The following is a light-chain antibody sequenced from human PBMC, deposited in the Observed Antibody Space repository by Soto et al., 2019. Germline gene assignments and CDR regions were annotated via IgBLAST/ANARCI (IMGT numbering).Light chain of an antibody. V-gene: IGKV3-20*01. CDR3: QQYYSSRT. CDR1: QSVGSRW. J-gene: IGKJ1*01. Sequence: DIVLTQSPGTVSLSPGERAPLSCRASQSVGSRWLAWSQQKPGQAPRVLIYGGSNRATGIPDRFSGSGSGTDFTLTISRLEPEDFAVYYCQQYYSSRTFGQGTKVDMK. CDR2: GGS.